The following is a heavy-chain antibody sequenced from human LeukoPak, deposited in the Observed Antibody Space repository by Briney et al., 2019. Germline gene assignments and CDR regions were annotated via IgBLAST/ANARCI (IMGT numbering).Heavy chain of an antibody. Sequence: GGSLRLSCAASRFIFTNYWIHWVRQAPGKGLVWVSHVNNDGSATSYADSVKGRFTISRDSAKNTVYLHMNCLRVEDTAVYYCTSFFETNWGQGTLVTVSS. CDR2: VNNDGSAT. V-gene: IGHV3-74*01. CDR1: RFIFTNYW. D-gene: IGHD2/OR15-2a*01. J-gene: IGHJ4*02. CDR3: TSFFETN.